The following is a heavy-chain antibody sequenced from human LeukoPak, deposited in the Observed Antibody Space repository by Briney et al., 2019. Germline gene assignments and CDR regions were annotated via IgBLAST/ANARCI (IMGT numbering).Heavy chain of an antibody. J-gene: IGHJ4*02. CDR1: GGSFSGYY. CDR3: ARFYDSSGYYHVQSFDY. D-gene: IGHD3-22*01. V-gene: IGHV4-34*01. CDR2: INHSGST. Sequence: SETLSLTCAVYGGSFSGYYWSWLRQPPGKGLEWIGEINHSGSTNYNPSLKSRVTISVDTSKNQFSLKLSSVTAADTAVYYCARFYDSSGYYHVQSFDYWGQGTLVTVSS.